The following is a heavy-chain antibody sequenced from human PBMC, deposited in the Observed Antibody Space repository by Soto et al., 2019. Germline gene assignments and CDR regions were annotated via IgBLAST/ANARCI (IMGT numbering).Heavy chain of an antibody. CDR3: AREYSGGYYFDY. CDR2: IIPIFGTA. D-gene: IGHD3-10*01. Sequence: APMKVSCQASGGPLSSYAFSWVRRAPGQGLEWMGGIIPIFGTANYAQKFQGRVTITADESTSTAYMELSSLRSEDTAVYYCAREYSGGYYFDYWGQGTLVTVSS. V-gene: IGHV1-69*13. CDR1: GGPLSSYA. J-gene: IGHJ4*02.